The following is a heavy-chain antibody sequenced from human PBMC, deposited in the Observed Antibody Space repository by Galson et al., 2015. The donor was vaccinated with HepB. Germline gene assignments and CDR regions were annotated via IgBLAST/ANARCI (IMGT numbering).Heavy chain of an antibody. CDR2: ISSSSGYI. D-gene: IGHD2-2*01. J-gene: IGHJ6*03. CDR1: GFTFSTYS. CDR3: ARVPAAMGYYYYYYYMDV. V-gene: IGHV3-21*01. Sequence: SLRLSCAASGFTFSTYSINWVRQAPGKGLEWVSSISSSSGYIYYADSVKGRFTISRDNAKNSLYLQMNSLRAEDTAAYYCARVPAAMGYYYYYYYMDVWGKGTTVTVSS.